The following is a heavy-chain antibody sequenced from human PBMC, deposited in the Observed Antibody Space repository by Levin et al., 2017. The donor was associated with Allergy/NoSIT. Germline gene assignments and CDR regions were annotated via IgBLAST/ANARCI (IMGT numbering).Heavy chain of an antibody. CDR2: IIPIFGTA. CDR3: ARCGGLVVAATPYYYYGMDV. D-gene: IGHD2-15*01. J-gene: IGHJ6*02. V-gene: IGHV1-69*13. CDR1: GGTFSSYA. Sequence: SVKVSCKASGGTFSSYAISWVRQAPGQGLEWMGGIIPIFGTANYAQKFQGRVTITADESTSTAYMELSSLRSEDTAVYYCARCGGLVVAATPYYYYGMDVWGQGTTVTVSS.